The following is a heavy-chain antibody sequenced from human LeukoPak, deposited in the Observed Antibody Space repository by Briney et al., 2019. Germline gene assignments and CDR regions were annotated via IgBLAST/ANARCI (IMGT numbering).Heavy chain of an antibody. CDR3: ARAPVYYDILSGYSYYYYGMDV. V-gene: IGHV4-59*08. CDR1: GGSLSSYF. CDR2: TYYSGST. D-gene: IGHD3-9*01. J-gene: IGHJ6*02. Sequence: PSETLSLTCTVSGGSLSSYFWTWIRQPPGKGLDWIGFTYYSGSTDYNPSLKSRVTISVDTSKNQISLELSSVTAADTAVYYCARAPVYYDILSGYSYYYYGMDVWGQGTTVTVSS.